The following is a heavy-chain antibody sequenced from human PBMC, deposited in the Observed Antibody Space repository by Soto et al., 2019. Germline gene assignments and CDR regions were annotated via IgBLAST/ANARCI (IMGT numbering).Heavy chain of an antibody. CDR3: ARDNYGIDY. D-gene: IGHD3-16*01. CDR1: GFTFSNYG. V-gene: IGHV3-33*01. J-gene: IGHJ4*02. Sequence: QVQLVESGGGVVQPGRSLRLSCAASGFTFSNYGMHWVRQPPGKGLEWVAVIRYDGTNIYYADSVKGRFTISRDNSKNPLKLLMNSLRAEDTARYYCARDNYGIDYWGQGTLVTVSS. CDR2: IRYDGTNI.